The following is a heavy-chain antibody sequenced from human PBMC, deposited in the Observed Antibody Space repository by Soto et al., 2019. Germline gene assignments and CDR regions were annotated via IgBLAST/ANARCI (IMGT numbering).Heavy chain of an antibody. J-gene: IGHJ5*02. CDR2: IKPDGSEQ. D-gene: IGHD6-13*01. CDR1: GFTFSSNW. Sequence: EVQLVESGGGLVQPGGSLRLSCAGSGFTFSSNWMNWVRQAPGKGLEWVATIKPDGSEQDYVESVKGRFTISRDNAKNSVHLQMNRLRAEDTAVYYCATVPWTAAASWGQGTLVTVSS. CDR3: ATVPWTAAAS. V-gene: IGHV3-7*01.